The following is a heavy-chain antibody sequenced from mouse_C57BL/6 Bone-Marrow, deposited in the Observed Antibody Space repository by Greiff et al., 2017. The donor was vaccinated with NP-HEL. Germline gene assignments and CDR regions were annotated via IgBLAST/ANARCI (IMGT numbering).Heavy chain of an antibody. J-gene: IGHJ4*01. CDR3: AREGYYSNPYYYAMDY. CDR2: IDPSDSYT. CDR1: GYTFTSYW. D-gene: IGHD2-5*01. V-gene: IGHV1-69*01. Sequence: VQLQQSGAELVMPGASVKLSCKASGYTFTSYWMHWVKQRPGQGLEWIGEIDPSDSYTNYNQKFKGKSTLTVDKSSSTAYMQLSSLTSEDSAVYYCAREGYYSNPYYYAMDYWGQGTSVTVSS.